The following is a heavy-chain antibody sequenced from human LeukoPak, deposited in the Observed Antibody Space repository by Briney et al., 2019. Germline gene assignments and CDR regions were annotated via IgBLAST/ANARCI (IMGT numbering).Heavy chain of an antibody. J-gene: IGHJ5*02. V-gene: IGHV4-28*05. CDR3: ARHSFNYYGSGSHFYWFDP. D-gene: IGHD3-10*01. Sequence: SDTLSLTCAVSGYSISSSNWWGWIRQPPGKGLEWIGYTYYSGSIYYNPSLKSRVTMSVDTSKNQFSLKLSSVTAVDTAVYYCARHSFNYYGSGSHFYWFDPWGQGTLVTVSS. CDR1: GYSISSSNW. CDR2: TYYSGSI.